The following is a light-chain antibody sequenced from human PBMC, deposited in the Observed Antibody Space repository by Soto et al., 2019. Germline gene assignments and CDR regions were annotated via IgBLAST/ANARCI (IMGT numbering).Light chain of an antibody. Sequence: QPVLTQSPSASASLGASVKLTCTLSSGHSSYAIAWHQQQPEKGPRYLMKLNSDGSHSKGDGIPDRFSGSSSGAERYLTISSLQSEDEADYYCQTRGTGVVFGGGTQLPVL. CDR3: QTRGTGVV. CDR1: SGHSSYA. CDR2: LNSDGSH. J-gene: IGLJ2*01. V-gene: IGLV4-69*01.